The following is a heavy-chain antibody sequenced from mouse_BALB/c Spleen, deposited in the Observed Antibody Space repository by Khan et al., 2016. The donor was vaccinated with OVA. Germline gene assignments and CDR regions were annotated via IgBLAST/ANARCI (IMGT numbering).Heavy chain of an antibody. CDR3: ARSYDNYLEYFDV. CDR1: GFSLTSYG. V-gene: IGHV2-9*02. D-gene: IGHD2-1*01. CDR2: IWAGGST. Sequence: VQLKESGPGLVAPSQSLSITCTVSGFSLTSYGVHWVRQPPGKGLEWLGVIWAGGSTNYNSALMSRLSISNDKSKSQVFFKLKNLQTDDTAMYYCARSYDNYLEYFDVWGAGTTVTVSS. J-gene: IGHJ1*01.